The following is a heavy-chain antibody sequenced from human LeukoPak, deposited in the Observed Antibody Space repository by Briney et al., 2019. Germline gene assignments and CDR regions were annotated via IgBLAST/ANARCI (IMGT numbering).Heavy chain of an antibody. V-gene: IGHV1-69*13. CDR1: GGTFSSYA. J-gene: IGHJ4*02. Sequence: SVKVSCKASGGTFSSYAISWVRQAPGQGLEWMGGIIPIFGTANYAQKFQGRVTITADESTSTAYMELSSLRSEDTAVYYCAIGFLRLRVQTYFDYWGQGTLVTASS. CDR3: AIGFLRLRVQTYFDY. CDR2: IIPIFGTA. D-gene: IGHD3-3*01.